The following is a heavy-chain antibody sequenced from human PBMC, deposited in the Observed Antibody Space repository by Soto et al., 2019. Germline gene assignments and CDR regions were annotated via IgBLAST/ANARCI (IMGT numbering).Heavy chain of an antibody. CDR3: ARDSISYGPGVNDY. D-gene: IGHD5-18*01. CDR2: IYSDGRT. V-gene: IGHV3-53*01. Sequence: EVHLVESGGGLIQPGGSLRLSCAASGFTVSSSYMSWVRQAPGKGLGWLSIIYSDGRTFYADSVKGRFTISRDNSKNTVDLQMSTLRVEDTAVYYCARDSISYGPGVNDYWGQGTLVTVS. J-gene: IGHJ4*02. CDR1: GFTVSSSY.